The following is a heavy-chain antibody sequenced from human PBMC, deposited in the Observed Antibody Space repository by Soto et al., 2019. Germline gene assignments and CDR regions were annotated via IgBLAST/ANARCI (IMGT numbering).Heavy chain of an antibody. CDR3: ARPPHSYDFWSGYYYYSPTDYGMDV. D-gene: IGHD3-3*01. CDR2: ISSSSSYI. V-gene: IGHV3-21*01. CDR1: GFTFSSYS. J-gene: IGHJ6*02. Sequence: GGSLRLSCAASGFTFSSYSMNWVRQAPGKGLEWVSSISSSSSYIYYADSVKGRFTISRGNAKNSLYLQMNSLRAEDTAVYYCARPPHSYDFWSGYYYYSPTDYGMDVWGQGTTVTVSS.